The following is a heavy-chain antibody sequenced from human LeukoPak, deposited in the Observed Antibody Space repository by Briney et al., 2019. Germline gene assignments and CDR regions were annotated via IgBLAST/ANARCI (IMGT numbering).Heavy chain of an antibody. Sequence: ASVKVSCKASGYTFTGYYMHWVRQAPGQGLEWMGWINPNSGGTNYAQKFQGRVTMTRDTSISTAYMELSRLRSDDTAVYYCARVRGGDSSGYYLGDFDYWGQGTLVTVSS. CDR3: ARVRGGDSSGYYLGDFDY. CDR2: INPNSGGT. D-gene: IGHD3-22*01. J-gene: IGHJ4*02. CDR1: GYTFTGYY. V-gene: IGHV1-2*02.